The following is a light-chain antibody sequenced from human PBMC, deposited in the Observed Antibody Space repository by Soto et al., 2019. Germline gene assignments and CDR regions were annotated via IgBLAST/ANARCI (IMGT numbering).Light chain of an antibody. CDR1: SSNIGNNY. J-gene: IGLJ2*01. CDR3: ATWDDSLSAVL. CDR2: DNN. V-gene: IGLV1-51*01. Sequence: QSVLTQPPSVSAAPGQKVTISCSGSSSNIGNNYVYWYQQLPGTAPKLLIYDNNRRPSGIPDRFSDSKSGTSATLGITGLQTGDEADYFCATWDDSLSAVLFGGGTKLTVL.